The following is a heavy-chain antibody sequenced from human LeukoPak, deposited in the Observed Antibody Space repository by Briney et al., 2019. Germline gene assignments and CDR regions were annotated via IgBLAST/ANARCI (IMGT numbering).Heavy chain of an antibody. J-gene: IGHJ6*03. CDR2: ISAYNGNT. D-gene: IGHD6-13*01. Sequence: GASVKVSCKASGYTFASYGISWVRQAPGRGLEWMGWISAYNGNTNYAQKLRGRVTMTTDTSTSTAYMELRSLRSDDTAVYYCARGYYSSSWYFDYYYYYMDVWGKGATVTVSS. CDR1: GYTFASYG. CDR3: ARGYYSSSWYFDYYYYYMDV. V-gene: IGHV1-18*01.